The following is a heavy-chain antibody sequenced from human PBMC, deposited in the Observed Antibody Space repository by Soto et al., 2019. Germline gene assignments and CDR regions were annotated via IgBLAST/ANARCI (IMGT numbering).Heavy chain of an antibody. J-gene: IGHJ5*02. V-gene: IGHV1-3*01. D-gene: IGHD3-3*01. CDR1: GYTFTSYA. CDR3: ARAPNYDFWSGYLNWFDP. Sequence: ASVKVSCKASGYTFTSYAMHWVRQAPGQRLEWMGWINAGNGNTKYSQKFQGRVTITRDTSASTAYMELSSLRSEDTAVYYCARAPNYDFWSGYLNWFDPWGQGTLVTV. CDR2: INAGNGNT.